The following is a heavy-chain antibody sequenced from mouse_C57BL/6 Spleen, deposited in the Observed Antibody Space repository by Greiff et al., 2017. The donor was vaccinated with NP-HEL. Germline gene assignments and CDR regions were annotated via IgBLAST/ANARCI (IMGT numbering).Heavy chain of an antibody. V-gene: IGHV1-69*01. D-gene: IGHD2-5*01. J-gene: IGHJ2*01. CDR2: IDPSDSYT. Sequence: QVQLKQPGAELVMPGASVKLSCKASGYTFTSYWMHWVKQRPGQGLEWIGEIDPSDSYTNYNQKFKGKSTLTVDKSSSTAYMQLSSLTSEDSAVYYCARTIVTTWDYFDYWGQGTTLTVSS. CDR1: GYTFTSYW. CDR3: ARTIVTTWDYFDY.